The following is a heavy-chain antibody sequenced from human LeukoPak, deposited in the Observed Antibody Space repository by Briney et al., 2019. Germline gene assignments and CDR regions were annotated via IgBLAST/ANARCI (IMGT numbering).Heavy chain of an antibody. V-gene: IGHV3-21*01. CDR1: GFTFFTYA. CDR3: APASPLAAGPYFDY. D-gene: IGHD6-13*01. CDR2: ISSSSSYI. J-gene: IGHJ4*02. Sequence: GGSLRLSCAASGFTFFTYAMSWVRQAPGKGLEWVSSISSSSSYIYYADSVKGRFTISRDNAKNSLYLQMNSLRAEDTAVYYCAPASPLAAGPYFDYWGQGTLVTVSS.